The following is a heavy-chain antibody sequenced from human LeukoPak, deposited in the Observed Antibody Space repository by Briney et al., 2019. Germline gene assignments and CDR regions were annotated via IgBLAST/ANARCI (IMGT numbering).Heavy chain of an antibody. CDR2: ISSSSSYI. CDR3: ATTPYSRGGEG. V-gene: IGHV3-21*01. Sequence: GGSLRLSCAASGFTFSSYSMNWVRQAPGKGLEWVPSISSSSSYIYYADSVKGRFTISRDNAKNSLYLQMNSLRAEDAAVYYCATTPYSRGGEGWGQGTLVTVSS. J-gene: IGHJ4*02. D-gene: IGHD6-13*01. CDR1: GFTFSSYS.